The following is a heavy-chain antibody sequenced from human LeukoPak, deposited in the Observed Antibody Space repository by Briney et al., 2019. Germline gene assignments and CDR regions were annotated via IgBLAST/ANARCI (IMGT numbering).Heavy chain of an antibody. V-gene: IGHV1-69*04. Sequence: SVKVSCKASGGTFSSYAISWVRQAPGQGLEWMGRIIPILGIANYAQKFQGRVTITADKSTSTAYMELSSLRSEDTAVYYCARPSTDSSGYYYYYGMDVWGQGTTVTVSS. CDR1: GGTFSSYA. J-gene: IGHJ6*02. D-gene: IGHD3-22*01. CDR3: ARPSTDSSGYYYYYGMDV. CDR2: IIPILGIA.